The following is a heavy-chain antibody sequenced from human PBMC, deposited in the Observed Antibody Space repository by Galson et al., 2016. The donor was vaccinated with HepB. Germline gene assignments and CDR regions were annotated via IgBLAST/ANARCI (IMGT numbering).Heavy chain of an antibody. J-gene: IGHJ3*02. Sequence: SLRLPCATSGFTFSSYAMSWVRQAPGKGLEWVSAISGAGGIKDYADSVKGRFTISRDTANNTLSLQMSSLRAEDTALYYCATQADVDYGDYPGKSLDDVVAIWGQGRMVTVSS. CDR2: ISGAGGIK. CDR3: ATQADVDYGDYPGKSLDDVVAI. D-gene: IGHD4-17*01. V-gene: IGHV3-23*01. CDR1: GFTFSSYA.